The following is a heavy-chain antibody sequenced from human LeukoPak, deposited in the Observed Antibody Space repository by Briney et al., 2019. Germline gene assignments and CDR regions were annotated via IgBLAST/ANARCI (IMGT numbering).Heavy chain of an antibody. V-gene: IGHV3-30*04. D-gene: IGHD1-26*01. CDR3: ARGYRDAFDI. CDR2: ISYDGSNK. Sequence: PGRSLRLSCAASGFTFSSYAMHWVRQAPGKGLEWVAFISYDGSNKNYADSVKGRFTISRDDSKNTLYLQMNSLRVEDTAVYYCARGYRDAFDIWGQGTMVTVSS. CDR1: GFTFSSYA. J-gene: IGHJ3*02.